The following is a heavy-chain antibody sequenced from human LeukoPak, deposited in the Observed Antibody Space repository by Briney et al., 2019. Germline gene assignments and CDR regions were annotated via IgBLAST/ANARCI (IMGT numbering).Heavy chain of an antibody. V-gene: IGHV3-7*01. CDR1: GFTFSNYW. Sequence: GGSLRLSCAASGFTFSNYWMSWVRQAPGRGLEWVANIKQDGSENFYVDSVKGRFTISRDNAKKSLYLQMNSLRVEDTAVYYCARVQGSSGPGIFEYWGQGTLVTVSS. CDR3: ARVQGSSGPGIFEY. J-gene: IGHJ4*02. CDR2: IKQDGSEN. D-gene: IGHD6-19*01.